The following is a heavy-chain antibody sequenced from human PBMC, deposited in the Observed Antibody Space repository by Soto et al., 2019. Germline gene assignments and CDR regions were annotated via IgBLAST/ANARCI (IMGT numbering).Heavy chain of an antibody. D-gene: IGHD6-6*01. CDR1: GGSISSYY. CDR3: ARVRSIAAPGYYYYGMDV. V-gene: IGHV4-59*01. Sequence: SETLSLTCTVSGGSISSYYWSWIRQPPGKGLEWIGYIYYSGSTNYNPSLKSRVTISVDTSKNQFSLKLSSVTAADTAVYYCARVRSIAAPGYYYYGMDVWGQGTTVTVSS. CDR2: IYYSGST. J-gene: IGHJ6*02.